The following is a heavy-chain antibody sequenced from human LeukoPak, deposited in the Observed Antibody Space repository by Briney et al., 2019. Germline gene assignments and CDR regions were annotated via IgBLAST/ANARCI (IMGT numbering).Heavy chain of an antibody. D-gene: IGHD2-15*01. CDR2: IKSKTDGGTT. CDR3: TTDGVVVVAAFDY. CDR1: GFTFSNAW. V-gene: IGHV3-15*01. J-gene: IGHJ4*02. Sequence: PGGSLRLSCAASGFTFSNAWMSWVRQAPGKGLEWVGRIKSKTDGGTTDYAAPVKGRFTISIDDSKNTLYLQMNSLKTEDTAVYYCTTDGVVVVAAFDYWGQGTLVTVSS.